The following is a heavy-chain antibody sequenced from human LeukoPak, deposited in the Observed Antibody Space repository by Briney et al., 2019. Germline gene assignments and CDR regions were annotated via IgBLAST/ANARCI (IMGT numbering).Heavy chain of an antibody. D-gene: IGHD6-19*01. J-gene: IGHJ5*02. CDR2: IAYHGNTE. CDR3: AKDWGSGGWYNYFDP. V-gene: IGHV3-30*18. CDR1: GFTISRHG. Sequence: GGSLRLSCAVSGFTISRHGMHWVRQAPGKGPEWVAMIAYHGNTEYYGDSVKGRFTISRDNSKNTLYLQMDSLRAEDTAVYHCAKDWGSGGWYNYFDPWGQGTLVTVSS.